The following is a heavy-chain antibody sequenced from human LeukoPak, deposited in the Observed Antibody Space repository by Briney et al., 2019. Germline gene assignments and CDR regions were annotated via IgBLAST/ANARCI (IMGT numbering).Heavy chain of an antibody. CDR1: GGTFSSYA. J-gene: IGHJ4*02. CDR2: IIPIFGTA. V-gene: IGHV1-69*13. D-gene: IGHD3-10*01. CDR3: ARRGVIARGYFDY. Sequence: SVKVSRKASGGTFSSYAISWVRQAPGQGLEWMGGIIPIFGTANYAQKFQGRVTITADESTSTAYMELGSLRSEDTAVYYCARRGVIARGYFDYWGQGTLVTVSS.